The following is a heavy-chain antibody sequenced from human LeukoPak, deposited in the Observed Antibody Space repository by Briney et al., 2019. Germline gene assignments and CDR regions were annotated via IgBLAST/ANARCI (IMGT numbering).Heavy chain of an antibody. CDR3: ARAQLVGATNHAFDI. CDR2: IDSSNTHM. J-gene: IGHJ3*02. CDR1: GLPLNTYT. Sequence: GGSLRLSCRVSGLPLNTYTVKWVPQARGRGVEWVSSIDSSNTHMFSAYSLRGRLTSSRDNAKSSLYLHMNSLRADDTAVYYCARAQLVGATNHAFDIWGQGTMVTVSS. V-gene: IGHV3-21*01. D-gene: IGHD1-26*01.